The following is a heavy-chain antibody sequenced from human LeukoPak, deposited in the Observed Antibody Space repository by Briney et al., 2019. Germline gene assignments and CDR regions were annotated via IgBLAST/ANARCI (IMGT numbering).Heavy chain of an antibody. CDR1: GFTFSSYS. J-gene: IGHJ4*02. CDR3: ARRAAGGIVVVPAAMPANYFDY. CDR2: ISSSSSYI. Sequence: PGGSLRLSCAASGFTFSSYSMNWVRQAPGKGLEWVSSISSSSSYIYYADSVKGRFTISRDNAKNSLYLQMNSLRAEDTAVYYCARRAAGGIVVVPAAMPANYFDYWGQGTLVTVSS. D-gene: IGHD2-2*01. V-gene: IGHV3-21*01.